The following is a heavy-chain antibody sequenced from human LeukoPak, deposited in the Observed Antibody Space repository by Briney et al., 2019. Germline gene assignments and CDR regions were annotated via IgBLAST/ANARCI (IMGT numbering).Heavy chain of an antibody. CDR2: INPSGGYT. V-gene: IGHV1-46*01. CDR1: AYTFTSYD. D-gene: IGHD2-2*01. Sequence: ASVKVSCKASAYTFTSYDMHWVRQAPGQGLEWMGIINPSGGYTSYTNYAQKFQGTVTMTRDMSTSTVYMELSSLRSEDTAVYYCARDYQGFDYWGQGTLVTVSS. CDR3: ARDYQGFDY. J-gene: IGHJ4*02.